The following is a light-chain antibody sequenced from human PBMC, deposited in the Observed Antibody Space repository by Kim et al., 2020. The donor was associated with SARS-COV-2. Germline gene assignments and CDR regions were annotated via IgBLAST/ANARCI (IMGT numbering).Light chain of an antibody. J-gene: IGLJ3*02. CDR1: TGAITSGNY. V-gene: IGLV7-46*01. Sequence: PGETVTLACSSSTGAITSGNYPYWLQQKPGQVPTTLIYDTSDTHSWTPARFSGSHVGGRAVLTLSGAQPEDEAEYYCLLYFSGIRVFGGGTQLTVL. CDR3: LLYFSGIRV. CDR2: DTS.